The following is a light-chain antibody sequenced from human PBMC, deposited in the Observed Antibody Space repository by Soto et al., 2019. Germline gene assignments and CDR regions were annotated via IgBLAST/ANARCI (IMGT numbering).Light chain of an antibody. J-gene: IGLJ1*01. CDR1: SSDVGSYNR. CDR2: EVR. Sequence: ALTQPASVSGSPGQSITISCTGTSSDVGSYNRVSWYQQPPGTAPKLIIYEVRNRPSGVSNRFSGSKSGNTAYLTISGLQAEDEADYFCNSYTTSSTYVFGTGTKLTVL. CDR3: NSYTTSSTYV. V-gene: IGLV2-14*01.